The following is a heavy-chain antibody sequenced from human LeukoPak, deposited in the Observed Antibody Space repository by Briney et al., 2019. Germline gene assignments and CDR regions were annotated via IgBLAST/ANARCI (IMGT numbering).Heavy chain of an antibody. Sequence: PGGSLRLSCAASGFTFSNYAMSWVRQAPEKGLEWVSAISGSGGNTYYADSVKGRFTISRDNSKNTLYLQMTSLRAEDTAEYYCAKGPLTEVAGTTWDYWGQGTLVTVSS. V-gene: IGHV3-23*01. CDR2: ISGSGGNT. J-gene: IGHJ4*02. CDR1: GFTFSNYA. D-gene: IGHD6-19*01. CDR3: AKGPLTEVAGTTWDY.